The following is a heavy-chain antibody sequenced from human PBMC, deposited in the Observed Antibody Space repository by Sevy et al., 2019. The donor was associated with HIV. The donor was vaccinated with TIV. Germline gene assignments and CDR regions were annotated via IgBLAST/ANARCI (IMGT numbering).Heavy chain of an antibody. CDR3: ARGYGFLDV. V-gene: IGHV4-34*01. J-gene: IGHJ6*02. CDR2: INHSGST. D-gene: IGHD3-10*01. CDR1: GGSFSGYY. Sequence: SETLSLTCAVYGGSFSGYYWSWIRQPPGKGLEWIGEINHSGSTNYNPSLKGRVTISVDTSKNQFSLKLSSVTAADTAVYYCARGYGFLDVWGQGTTVTVSS.